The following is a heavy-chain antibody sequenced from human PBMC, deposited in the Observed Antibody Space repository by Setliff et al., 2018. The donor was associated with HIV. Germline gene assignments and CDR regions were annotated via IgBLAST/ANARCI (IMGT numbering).Heavy chain of an antibody. V-gene: IGHV1-8*02. CDR2: MNPNSGNT. Sequence: ASVKVSCKASGYTFSSYDINWVRQATGQGLEWMGWMNPNSGNTGYAQKFQGRVTMTRDTSISTAYMELSNLKFEDTAVYYCARARRDSYDRGRRNHYYIDVWGKGTRSPSP. CDR1: GYTFSSYD. D-gene: IGHD3-22*01. J-gene: IGHJ6*03. CDR3: ARARRDSYDRGRRNHYYIDV.